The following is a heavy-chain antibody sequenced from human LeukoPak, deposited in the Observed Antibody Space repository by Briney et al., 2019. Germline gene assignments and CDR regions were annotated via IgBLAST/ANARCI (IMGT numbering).Heavy chain of an antibody. J-gene: IGHJ4*02. V-gene: IGHV4-59*01. CDR1: GGSISSYY. CDR3: ARGENWNALDY. D-gene: IGHD1-1*01. CDR2: IYYSGST. Sequence: SETLSLTCTVSGGSISSYYWSWIRQPPGKGLEWIGYIYYSGSTNYNPSLKSRVTISVDTSKNQFSLKLGSVTAADTAVYYCARGENWNALDYWGQGTLVTVSS.